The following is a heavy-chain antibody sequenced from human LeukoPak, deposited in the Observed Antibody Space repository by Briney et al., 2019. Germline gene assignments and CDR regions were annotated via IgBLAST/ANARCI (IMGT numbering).Heavy chain of an antibody. J-gene: IGHJ4*02. CDR1: GFIFSNCG. V-gene: IGHV3-23*01. D-gene: IGHD5-12*01. CDR3: AKDLATSDY. Sequence: PGGSLRLSCAASGFIFSNCGMSWVRQVPGKGLDWVSSISGGGDGTYYADSVKGRFTISRDNSKNTLYLQMNSLNTEDTAVYYCAKDLATSDYWGQGTLVTVSS. CDR2: ISGGGDGT.